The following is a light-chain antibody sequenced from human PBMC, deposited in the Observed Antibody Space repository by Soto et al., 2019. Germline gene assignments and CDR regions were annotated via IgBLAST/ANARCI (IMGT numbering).Light chain of an antibody. Sequence: IQMTQSPSTLSASVGDRVTITCRASQTISGWLAWYQQKPGKAPKLLIYAASTLESGVSSRFSGRGSGTEFTLTINSLQPEDFATYYCQQYKSYLRTFGQGTKVDIK. CDR1: QTISGW. V-gene: IGKV1-5*01. J-gene: IGKJ1*01. CDR3: QQYKSYLRT. CDR2: AAS.